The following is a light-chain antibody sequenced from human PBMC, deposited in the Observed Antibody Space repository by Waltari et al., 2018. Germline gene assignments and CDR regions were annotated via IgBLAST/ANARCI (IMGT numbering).Light chain of an antibody. V-gene: IGLV2-14*01. J-gene: IGLJ1*01. CDR3: SSYTTSSAPGV. CDR1: DIDLCAHDF. CDR2: EVS. Sequence: QSALTQPASVSGSPGQSITISCPGTDIDLCAHDFVSWYQQHPGKAPHLISYEVSTRPSGISNRFSASKSGNTASLTISGLQAEDEADYYCSSYTTSSAPGVFGTGTRVTVL.